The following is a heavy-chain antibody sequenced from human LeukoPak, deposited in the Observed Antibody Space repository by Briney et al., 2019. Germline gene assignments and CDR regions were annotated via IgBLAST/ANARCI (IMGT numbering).Heavy chain of an antibody. J-gene: IGHJ4*02. CDR2: INPSSGTT. D-gene: IGHD2-21*01. CDR3: ARGEFYFFDGD. CDR1: GYTFTSYY. Sequence: GASVTVSCKASGYTFTSYYIHWVRQAPGQGLEWMGIINPSSGTTTYAQKFQGRITMTRDTSTNTVYMELSSPRSDDTSVYYCARGEFYFFDGDWGQGTLVTVSS. V-gene: IGHV1-46*01.